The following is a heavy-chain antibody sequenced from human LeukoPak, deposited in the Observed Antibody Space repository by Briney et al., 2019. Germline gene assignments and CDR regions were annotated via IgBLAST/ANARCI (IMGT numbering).Heavy chain of an antibody. CDR1: GGSFSGYY. J-gene: IGHJ5*02. CDR2: VNHSGST. V-gene: IGHV4-34*01. CDR3: ARGLRRASSSTTQPAQNWFDP. D-gene: IGHD2-2*01. Sequence: SETLSLTCAVYGGSFSGYYWSWIRQPPGKGLEWIGEVNHSGSTNYNPSLKSRVTISVDTSKNQFSLKLSSVTAADTAVYYSARGLRRASSSTTQPAQNWFDPWGQGTLVTVSS.